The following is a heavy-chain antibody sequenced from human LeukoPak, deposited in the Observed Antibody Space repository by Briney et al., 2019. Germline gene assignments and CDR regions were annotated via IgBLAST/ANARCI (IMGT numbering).Heavy chain of an antibody. Sequence: PGGSLRLSCAASGFTFSSYWMSWVRQAPGQGLEWVANIKQDGSEIYYVDSVKGRFTISRDNAKTSLYLQMNSLRAEDTAVYYCARDLRHPVGGTSYWGQGTLVTVSS. V-gene: IGHV3-7*01. CDR2: IKQDGSEI. CDR3: ARDLRHPVGGTSY. J-gene: IGHJ4*02. D-gene: IGHD4-23*01. CDR1: GFTFSSYW.